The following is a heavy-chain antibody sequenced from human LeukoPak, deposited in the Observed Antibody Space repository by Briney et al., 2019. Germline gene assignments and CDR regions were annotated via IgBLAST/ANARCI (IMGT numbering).Heavy chain of an antibody. CDR2: IYNSGST. CDR1: DGSISSYY. J-gene: IGHJ3*02. V-gene: IGHV4-59*08. CDR3: ARSAIDAFDI. D-gene: IGHD6-25*01. Sequence: SETLSLTCTVSDGSISSYYWSWIRQPPGKGLECIGYIYNSGSTNYNPSLKSRVSISVDTSKNQFSLKLSSVTAADTAVYYCARSAIDAFDIWGQGTMVTVSS.